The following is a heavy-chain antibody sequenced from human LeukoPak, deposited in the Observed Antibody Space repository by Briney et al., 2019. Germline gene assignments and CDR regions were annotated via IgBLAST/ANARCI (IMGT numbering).Heavy chain of an antibody. Sequence: SETLSLTCAVYGGSFSGYYWTWIRQTPGKGLEWIGEVKYTGSTNCNPSLKSRVTISIDMSKNQFFLILTSVTAADPAVYYCARGPPLNPGDYDSSGYYYFDYWGQGTLVTVSS. CDR1: GGSFSGYY. D-gene: IGHD3-22*01. CDR3: ARGPPLNPGDYDSSGYYYFDY. CDR2: VKYTGST. J-gene: IGHJ4*02. V-gene: IGHV4-34*01.